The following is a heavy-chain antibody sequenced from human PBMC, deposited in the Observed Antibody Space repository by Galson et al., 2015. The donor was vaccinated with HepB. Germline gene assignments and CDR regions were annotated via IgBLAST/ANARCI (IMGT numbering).Heavy chain of an antibody. J-gene: IGHJ4*02. CDR1: GYTFTSYY. CDR3: AKGNGDGYKPFDY. V-gene: IGHV1-46*04. Sequence: SVKVSCKASGYTFTSYYMHWVRQAPGQGLEWMGIINPSTGSTSYTQKLQGRVTMTRDTSTSTVYMELSSLRSEDTAVYYCAKGNGDGYKPFDYWGQGTLVTVSS. D-gene: IGHD5-24*01. CDR2: INPSTGST.